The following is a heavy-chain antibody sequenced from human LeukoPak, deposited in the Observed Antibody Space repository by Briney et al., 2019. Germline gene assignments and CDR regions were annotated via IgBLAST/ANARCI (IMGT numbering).Heavy chain of an antibody. D-gene: IGHD6-6*01. CDR2: IFYSGST. V-gene: IGHV4-59*01. Sequence: SETLSLTCTVSGGSISSYYWSWIRQPPGKGLEWIGYIFYSGSTNYNPSVKGRVTLSVDTSKNQFSLKLTSLTAADTAIYYCARVVTDYSSSSSWFDPWGQGTLVTVSS. CDR1: GGSISSYY. CDR3: ARVVTDYSSSSSWFDP. J-gene: IGHJ5*02.